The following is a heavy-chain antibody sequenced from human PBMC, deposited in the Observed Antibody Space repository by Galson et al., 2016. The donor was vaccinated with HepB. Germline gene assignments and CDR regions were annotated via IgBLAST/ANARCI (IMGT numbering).Heavy chain of an antibody. D-gene: IGHD1-26*01. V-gene: IGHV5-10-1*01. CDR3: ARGLIVGATTAPDY. CDR2: IDPSDSYT. J-gene: IGHJ4*02. Sequence: QSGAEVKKPGESLRISCKASGYSFTSYWITWVRQMPGKGLEWMGRIDPSDSYTNYSPSFQGHVTISVDKSITTAYLQWSSLKASDTGIYYCARGLIVGATTAPDYWGQGTLVTVSS. CDR1: GYSFTSYW.